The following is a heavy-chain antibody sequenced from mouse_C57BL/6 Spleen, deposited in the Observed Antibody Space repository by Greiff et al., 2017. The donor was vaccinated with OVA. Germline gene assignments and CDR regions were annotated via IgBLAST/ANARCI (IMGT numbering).Heavy chain of an antibody. V-gene: IGHV2-5*01. Sequence: QVQLKESGPGLVQPSQSLSITCTVSGFSLTSYGVHWVRQSPGKGLEWLGVIWRGGSTDYNAAFMSRLSITKDNSKSQVFFKMNSLQADDTAIYYCAKTYGYDAVYAMDYWGQGTSVTVSS. CDR1: GFSLTSYG. J-gene: IGHJ4*01. D-gene: IGHD2-2*01. CDR3: AKTYGYDAVYAMDY. CDR2: IWRGGST.